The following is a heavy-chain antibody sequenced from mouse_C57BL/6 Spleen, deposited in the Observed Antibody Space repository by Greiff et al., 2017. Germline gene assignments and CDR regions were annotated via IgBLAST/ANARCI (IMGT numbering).Heavy chain of an antibody. Sequence: EVQLVESGGGLVKPGGSLKLSCAASGFTFSDYGMHWVRQAPEKGLEWVAYISSGSSTIYYADTVKGRFTISRDNAKNTLFLQMTSLRSEDTAMYYCARSGYDGYYPFAYWGQGTLVTVSA. D-gene: IGHD2-3*01. CDR1: GFTFSDYG. CDR2: ISSGSSTI. J-gene: IGHJ3*01. CDR3: ARSGYDGYYPFAY. V-gene: IGHV5-17*01.